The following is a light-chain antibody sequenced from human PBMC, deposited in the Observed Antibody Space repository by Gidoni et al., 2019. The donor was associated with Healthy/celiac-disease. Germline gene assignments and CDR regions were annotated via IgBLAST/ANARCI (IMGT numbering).Light chain of an antibody. V-gene: IGKV1-39*01. CDR2: AAS. CDR1: QSISSY. CDR3: QQTYSTPRYT. J-gene: IGKJ2*01. Sequence: DIQMTPSPSSLSASVGDRVTITCRASQSISSYLNWYQQKPGKAPKLLIYAASNLQSGVPSRFSGSGSGTDFTLTISSLQPEDFATYYCQQTYSTPRYTFGQGTKLEIK.